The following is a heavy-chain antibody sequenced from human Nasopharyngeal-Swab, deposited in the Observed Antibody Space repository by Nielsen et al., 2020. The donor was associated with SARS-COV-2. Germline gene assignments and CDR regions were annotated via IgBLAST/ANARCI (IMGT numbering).Heavy chain of an antibody. CDR1: GFTFSSYA. Sequence: GESLKISCSASGFTFSSYALNWVRQAPGKGLEWVSYISSSGGTMYYADSVKGRFTISRDNAKNSLYLQMNILRAEDTPVYYWLRENYDYVWGTSGGMDVWGQGTTVTVSS. CDR3: LRENYDYVWGTSGGMDV. CDR2: ISSSGGTM. V-gene: IGHV3-48*03. J-gene: IGHJ6*02. D-gene: IGHD3-16*01.